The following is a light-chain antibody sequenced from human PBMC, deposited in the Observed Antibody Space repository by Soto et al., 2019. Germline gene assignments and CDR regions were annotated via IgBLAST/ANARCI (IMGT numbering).Light chain of an antibody. J-gene: IGLJ2*01. CDR3: QSWDSSMNVV. CDR2: QDS. CDR1: KLGDKY. Sequence: SYELTQPPSVSVSPGQTASITCTGDKLGDKYACWYQQKPGQSPVLVIYQDSKRPSGIPERFSGSNSGNTATLTISGTHAMDEADYYCQSWDSSMNVVFGGGTKLTVL. V-gene: IGLV3-1*01.